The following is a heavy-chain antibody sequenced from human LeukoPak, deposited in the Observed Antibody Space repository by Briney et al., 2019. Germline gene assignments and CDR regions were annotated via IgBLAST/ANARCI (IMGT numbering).Heavy chain of an antibody. CDR1: GYSISSGYY. CDR2: IYHSGSN. Sequence: SETLSLTCAVSGYSISSGYYWGWIRHPPGKGLEWVGSIYHSGSNYYHPPLKSRVTISVDTSKNQFSLKLSTVAAADTSEYYCARKNVATTYFDNWGQGTLVTVSS. D-gene: IGHD5-12*01. CDR3: ARKNVATTYFDN. J-gene: IGHJ4*02. V-gene: IGHV4-38-2*01.